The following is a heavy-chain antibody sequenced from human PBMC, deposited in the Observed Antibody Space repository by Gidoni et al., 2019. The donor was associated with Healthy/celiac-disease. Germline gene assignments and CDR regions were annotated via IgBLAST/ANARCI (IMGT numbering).Heavy chain of an antibody. D-gene: IGHD6-6*01. Sequence: QVQLVESGGGVVQPGRSLRLSCAASGFTFSSYAMHWVRQAPGKGLEWVAVISYDGSNKYYADSVKGRFTISRDNSKNTLYLQMNSLRAEDTAVYYCARDREAARPDFYYYGMDVWGQGTTVTVSS. CDR2: ISYDGSNK. J-gene: IGHJ6*02. V-gene: IGHV3-30-3*01. CDR3: ARDREAARPDFYYYGMDV. CDR1: GFTFSSYA.